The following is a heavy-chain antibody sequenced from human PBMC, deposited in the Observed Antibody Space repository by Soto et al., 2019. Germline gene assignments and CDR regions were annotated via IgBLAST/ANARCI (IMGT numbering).Heavy chain of an antibody. CDR2: ISWNSGNI. D-gene: IGHD3-3*01. Sequence: EVHLMESGGGWVQPGRSLRLSCAASGFTFDNYAMHWVRQAPGKGLEWVSGISWNSGNIGYADSVKGRFTIARDNAKTSLYLEMNSLRAKDTALYYCAKSLKIFGLATTRSGPLDSWGQGALVTVSS. J-gene: IGHJ4*02. CDR1: GFTFDNYA. V-gene: IGHV3-9*01. CDR3: AKSLKIFGLATTRSGPLDS.